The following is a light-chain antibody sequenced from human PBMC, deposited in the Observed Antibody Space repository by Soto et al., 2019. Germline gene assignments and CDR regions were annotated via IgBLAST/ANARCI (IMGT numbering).Light chain of an antibody. CDR3: AAWDDSLHGYV. J-gene: IGLJ1*01. CDR1: SSNIGRNT. CDR2: NNN. V-gene: IGLV1-44*01. Sequence: SVLTQPPSASGTPGQRVTISCSGSSSNIGRNTANLYQQLPGTAPKLLVYNNNQRPSGVPDRFSGSKSGTSASLAISGLQSEHEADYYCAAWDDSLHGYVFGAGTKVTVL.